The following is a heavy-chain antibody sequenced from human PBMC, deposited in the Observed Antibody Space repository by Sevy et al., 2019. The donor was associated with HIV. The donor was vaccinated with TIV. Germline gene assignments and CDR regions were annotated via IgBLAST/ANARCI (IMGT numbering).Heavy chain of an antibody. CDR3: AKGRNYGDYVGPADY. Sequence: GGSLRLSCAASGFTFSSYAMSWVRQAPGKGLEWVSAISGSGGSTYYAGSVKGRFTISRDNSKNTLYLQMNSLRAEDTAVYYCAKGRNYGDYVGPADYWGQGTLVTVSS. CDR2: ISGSGGST. J-gene: IGHJ4*02. D-gene: IGHD4-17*01. CDR1: GFTFSSYA. V-gene: IGHV3-23*01.